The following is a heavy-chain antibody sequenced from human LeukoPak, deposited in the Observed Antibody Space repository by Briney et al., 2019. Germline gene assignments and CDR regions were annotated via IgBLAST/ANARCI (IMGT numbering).Heavy chain of an antibody. D-gene: IGHD5-18*01. J-gene: IGHJ6*03. CDR1: GGSFSGYY. Sequence: PSETLSLTCAVYGGSFSGYYWSWIRQPPGKGLEWIGYIYCSGSTNYNPSLKSRVTISVDTSKNQFSLKLTSVTAADTAVYYCARTTEGGYTYGYFYYYYMDVWGKGTTVTISS. V-gene: IGHV4-59*01. CDR2: IYCSGST. CDR3: ARTTEGGYTYGYFYYYYMDV.